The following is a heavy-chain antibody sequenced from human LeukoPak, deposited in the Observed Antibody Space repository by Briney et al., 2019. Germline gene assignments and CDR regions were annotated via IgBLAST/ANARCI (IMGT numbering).Heavy chain of an antibody. J-gene: IGHJ5*02. CDR2: IYYSGST. D-gene: IGHD6-19*01. V-gene: IGHV4-59*08. CDR3: AITRYQGLVRWFDP. Sequence: SETLSLTCTVSGGSISSYYWSWIRQPPGKGLEWIGYIYYSGSTNYNPSLKSRVTISVDTSKNQFSLKLSSVTAADTAVYYCAITRYQGLVRWFDPWGQGTLVTVSS. CDR1: GGSISSYY.